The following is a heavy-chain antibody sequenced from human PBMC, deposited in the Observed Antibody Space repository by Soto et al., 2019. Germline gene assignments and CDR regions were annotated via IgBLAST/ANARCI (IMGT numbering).Heavy chain of an antibody. Sequence: GGSLRLSCAASGFTFSSYGMHWVRQAPGKGLEWVAVISYDGSNKYYADSVKGRFTISRDNSKNTLYLQMNSLRAEDTAVYYCAKDEAPWGWNHKTPISYYYYYGMDVWGQGTTVTVSS. J-gene: IGHJ6*02. CDR3: AKDEAPWGWNHKTPISYYYYYGMDV. V-gene: IGHV3-30*18. D-gene: IGHD1-1*01. CDR1: GFTFSSYG. CDR2: ISYDGSNK.